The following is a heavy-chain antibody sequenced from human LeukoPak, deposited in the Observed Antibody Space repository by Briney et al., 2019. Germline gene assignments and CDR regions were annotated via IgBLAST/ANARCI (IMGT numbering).Heavy chain of an antibody. V-gene: IGHV4-34*01. CDR3: ARDHDFWRGHYYYYMDV. CDR1: GGSFSGYY. D-gene: IGHD3-3*01. Sequence: KPSETLSLTCAVYGGSFSGYYWSWIRQPPGKGLEWIGEINHSGSTNYNPSLKSRVTISVDTSKNQFSLKLSSVTAADTAVYYCARDHDFWRGHYYYYMDVWGKGTTVTVSS. CDR2: INHSGST. J-gene: IGHJ6*03.